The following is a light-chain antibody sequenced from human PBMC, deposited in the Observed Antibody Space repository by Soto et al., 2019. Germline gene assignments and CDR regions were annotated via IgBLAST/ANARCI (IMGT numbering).Light chain of an antibody. CDR3: SSYAGSTNIV. CDR1: SSDVGGYDY. Sequence: QSVLAQPPSASGSPGQAVSISCSGTSSDVGGYDYVSWYQQHPGKASKVLIYGVTKRSSGVPDRFSGSKSGYTAYLTVSGLQAEDEADYYYSSYAGSTNIVVGTGTQLNV. V-gene: IGLV2-8*01. J-gene: IGLJ1*01. CDR2: GVT.